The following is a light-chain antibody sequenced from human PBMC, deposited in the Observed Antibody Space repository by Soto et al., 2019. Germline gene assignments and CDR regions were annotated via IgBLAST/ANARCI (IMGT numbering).Light chain of an antibody. V-gene: IGKV3-15*01. J-gene: IGKJ1*01. CDR2: DAS. CDR1: QSISSD. Sequence: EIVMTQSPATLSVSPGERATLSCRASQSISSDLAWYQQRPGQGPRPLLYDASSRATGIPARFSGSGSGTEFTLTISSLQSEDFAVYYCQQYHNWPRTFGQGTKVEIK. CDR3: QQYHNWPRT.